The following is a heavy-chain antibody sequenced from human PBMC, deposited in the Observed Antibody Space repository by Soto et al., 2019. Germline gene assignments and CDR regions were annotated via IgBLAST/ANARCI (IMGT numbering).Heavy chain of an antibody. CDR1: GFTFNSYA. CDR3: AKEEGRGYCTNAVCYGDYYYYGMDV. J-gene: IGHJ6*02. Sequence: GGSLRLSCAASGFTFNSYAMSWVRQAPGKGLEWVSAISGSGGSKYYADSVKGRFTISRDNSKNTLYLQMNSLRAEDTAVYYCAKEEGRGYCTNAVCYGDYYYYGMDVWGQGTTVTVSS. D-gene: IGHD2-8*01. CDR2: ISGSGGSK. V-gene: IGHV3-23*01.